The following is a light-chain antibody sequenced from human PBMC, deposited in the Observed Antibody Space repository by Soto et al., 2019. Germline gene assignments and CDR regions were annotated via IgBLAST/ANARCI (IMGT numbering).Light chain of an antibody. V-gene: IGLV2-11*01. CDR3: SSYTSSGTPV. CDR2: DVS. CDR1: SSDVGGYNY. Sequence: QSALTQPRSVSGSPGQSVTISCTGTSSDVGGYNYVPWYQQHPGKAPKLMIYDVSKRPSGVPDRFSGSKSGNTASLTISGLQAEDEADYYCSSYTSSGTPVFGGGTKLTVL. J-gene: IGLJ2*01.